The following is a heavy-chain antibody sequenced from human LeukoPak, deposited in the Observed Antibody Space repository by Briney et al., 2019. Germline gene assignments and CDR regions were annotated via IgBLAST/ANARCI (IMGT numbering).Heavy chain of an antibody. CDR1: GFTFSDYY. V-gene: IGHV3-11*01. J-gene: IGHJ4*02. D-gene: IGHD2-2*01. CDR3: ARDLYRDCSSTSCHDFDY. Sequence: GESLRLSCAASGFTFSDYYMSWIRQAPGKGLEWVSYISSSGSTIYYADSVKGRFTISRDNAKNSLYLQMNSLRAEDTAVYYCARDLYRDCSSTSCHDFDYWGQGTLVTVSS. CDR2: ISSSGSTI.